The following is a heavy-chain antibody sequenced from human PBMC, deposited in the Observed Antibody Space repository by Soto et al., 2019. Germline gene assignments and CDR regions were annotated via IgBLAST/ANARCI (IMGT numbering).Heavy chain of an antibody. V-gene: IGHV1-46*01. CDR1: GYTFTSYY. J-gene: IGHJ4*02. CDR3: AKAPRGGVIITTYSAHIDY. D-gene: IGHD3-3*01. CDR2: INPDGGST. Sequence: QVQLVQSGAEVKKPGASVMLSCKASGYTFTSYYMHWVRQAPGQGLEWMGIINPDGGSTRYAQKFQGRVTMTRDTCTRTFHMELSSLRSEDTAMYYCAKAPRGGVIITTYSAHIDYWGQGTLVTVSS.